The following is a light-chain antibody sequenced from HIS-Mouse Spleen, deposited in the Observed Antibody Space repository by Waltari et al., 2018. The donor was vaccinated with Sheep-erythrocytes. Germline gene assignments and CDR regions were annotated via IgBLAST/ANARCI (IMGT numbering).Light chain of an antibody. J-gene: IGLJ1*01. CDR1: SSDVGGYNY. Sequence: QSALTHPRSVSVSPGQPVTISCTGTSSDVGGYNYVSRYQQHPGKAPKLMIYDVSKRPSGVPDRFSGSKSGNTASLTISGLQAEDEADYYCCSYAGSYNHVFATGTKVTVL. CDR2: DVS. V-gene: IGLV2-11*01. CDR3: CSYAGSYNHV.